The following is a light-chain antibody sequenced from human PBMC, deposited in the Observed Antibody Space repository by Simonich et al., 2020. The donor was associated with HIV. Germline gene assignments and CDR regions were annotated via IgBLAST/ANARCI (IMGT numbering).Light chain of an antibody. J-gene: IGLJ3*02. CDR3: QSYDSSLSGWV. Sequence: QSVLTQPPSASGTPGQRVTISCSGISSNIGSNTVNWYQQVPGTAPKLLIYSNNQRPSGVPDRFSGSKSGTSASLAISGLQSEDEADYYCQSYDSSLSGWVFGGGTKLTVL. CDR2: SNN. V-gene: IGLV1-44*01. CDR1: SSNIGSNT.